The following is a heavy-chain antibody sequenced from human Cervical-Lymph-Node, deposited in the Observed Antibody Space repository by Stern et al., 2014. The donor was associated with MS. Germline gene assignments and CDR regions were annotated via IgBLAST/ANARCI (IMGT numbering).Heavy chain of an antibody. D-gene: IGHD6-19*01. CDR1: GYTFASYG. Sequence: VQLVQSGTEVKKPGASVQISCKPSGYTFASYGLSWVRQAPGQGLEWMGWISPHNGNTNYAENLQGRVTMTTDRSTNTAYMELRSLRSDDTAVYYCARKGYSSGWSGYFDYWGRGTVVTVSS. V-gene: IGHV1-18*01. CDR2: ISPHNGNT. J-gene: IGHJ4*02. CDR3: ARKGYSSGWSGYFDY.